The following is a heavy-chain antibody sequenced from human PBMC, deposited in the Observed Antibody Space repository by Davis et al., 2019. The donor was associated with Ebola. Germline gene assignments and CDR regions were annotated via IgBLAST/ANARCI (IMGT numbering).Heavy chain of an antibody. CDR3: ARYYGSGSYYRRHAFDI. Sequence: GESLKISCAASGFTFSSYGMHWVRQAPGKGLEWVAVISYDGSNKYYADSVKGRFTISRDNSKNTLYLQMNSLRAEDTAVYYCARYYGSGSYYRRHAFDIWGQGTMVTVSS. V-gene: IGHV3-30*03. CDR1: GFTFSSYG. CDR2: ISYDGSNK. D-gene: IGHD3-10*01. J-gene: IGHJ3*02.